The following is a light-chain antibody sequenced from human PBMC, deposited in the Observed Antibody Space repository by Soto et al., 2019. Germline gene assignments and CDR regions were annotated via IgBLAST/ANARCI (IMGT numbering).Light chain of an antibody. J-gene: IGKJ2*01. CDR2: GAS. V-gene: IGKV3-15*01. Sequence: EIVMTQSPATLSVSPGERATLSCRAGQSVSSNLAWYQQKPGQAPTLLIYGASARATGIPVRFSGSRSGTEFPLTISSLQSEDFAVYYCQHYNNWPFTFGQGTKLEIK. CDR1: QSVSSN. CDR3: QHYNNWPFT.